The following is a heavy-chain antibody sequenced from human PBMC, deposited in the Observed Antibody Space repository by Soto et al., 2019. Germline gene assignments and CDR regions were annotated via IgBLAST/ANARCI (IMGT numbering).Heavy chain of an antibody. D-gene: IGHD5-12*01. CDR3: ARGGGYDSFDY. Sequence: SETLSLTCTVSGASISYGGFSCSWIRQSPGKGLEWIGYISHLESTYFHPSFKSRLTMSIDRTRNQFSLKLSSVTAADMAVYYCARGGGYDSFDYWGQGGLVTV. V-gene: IGHV4-30-2*06. CDR2: ISHLEST. J-gene: IGHJ4*02. CDR1: GASISYGGFS.